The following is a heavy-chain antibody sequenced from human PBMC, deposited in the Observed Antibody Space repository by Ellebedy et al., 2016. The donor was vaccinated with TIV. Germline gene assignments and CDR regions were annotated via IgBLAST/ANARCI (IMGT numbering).Heavy chain of an antibody. CDR2: SGSDGIGT. V-gene: IGHV3-74*01. D-gene: IGHD6-19*01. Sequence: GESLKISCAASGFTFSNYWMHWVRQVPGEGLVWVSRSGSDGIGTSYADSVKGRFTISRDNAKNTLFLQMNSLRADDTAVYYCAKPPELWLIHTGLVSWGQGTLVTVSS. J-gene: IGHJ4*02. CDR1: GFTFSNYW. CDR3: AKPPELWLIHTGLVS.